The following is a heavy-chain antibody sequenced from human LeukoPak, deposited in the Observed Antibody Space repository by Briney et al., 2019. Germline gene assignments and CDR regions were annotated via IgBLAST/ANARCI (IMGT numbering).Heavy chain of an antibody. V-gene: IGHV4-30-2*01. D-gene: IGHD3-9*01. CDR1: GGSISSGGYY. CDR2: IYHSGST. J-gene: IGHJ4*02. CDR3: ARGLVILYYFDY. Sequence: SETLSLTCTVSGGSISSGGYYWSWIRQPPGKGLEWIGYIYHSGSTYYNPSLKSRVTISVDRSKNQFSLKLSSVTAADTAVYYCARGLVILYYFDYWGQGTLVTVSS.